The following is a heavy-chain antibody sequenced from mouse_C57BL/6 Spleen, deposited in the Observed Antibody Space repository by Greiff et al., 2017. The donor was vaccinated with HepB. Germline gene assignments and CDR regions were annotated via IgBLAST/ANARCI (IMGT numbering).Heavy chain of an antibody. CDR2: ISYDGSN. CDR1: GYSITSGYY. Sequence: VQLQQSGPGLVKPSQSLSLTCSVTGYSITSGYYWNWIRQFPGNKLEWMGYISYDGSNNYNPSLKNRISITRDTSKNQFFLQLNSVTTEDTATYYCARDGNQYYFDYWGQGTTLTVSS. D-gene: IGHD2-1*01. V-gene: IGHV3-6*01. J-gene: IGHJ2*01. CDR3: ARDGNQYYFDY.